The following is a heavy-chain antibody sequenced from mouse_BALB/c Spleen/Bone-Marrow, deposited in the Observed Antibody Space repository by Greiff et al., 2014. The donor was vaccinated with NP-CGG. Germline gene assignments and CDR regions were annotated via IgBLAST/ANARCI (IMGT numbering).Heavy chain of an antibody. V-gene: IGHV14-4*02. Sequence: DVQLQESGAGLVRSGASVKLSCTASGFNIKDFYIYWVKQRPAQGLEWIGWIDPENGDTDYDPKFQGKATMTADTSSNTAYLQLSSLASEDTAVYYCNALYYDSDFDYWGQGTTLTVSS. CDR2: IDPENGDT. J-gene: IGHJ2*01. CDR1: GFNIKDFY. D-gene: IGHD2-4*01. CDR3: NALYYDSDFDY.